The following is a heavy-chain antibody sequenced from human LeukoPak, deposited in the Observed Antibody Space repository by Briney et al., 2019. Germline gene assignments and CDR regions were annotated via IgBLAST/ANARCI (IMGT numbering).Heavy chain of an antibody. CDR1: GGTFSSYA. Sequence: ASVKVSCTASGGTFSSYAISWVRQAPGQGLEWMGGIIPIFGTANYAQKFQGRVTITADESTSTAYMELSSLRSEDTAVYYCARGRDPYDSSGYYFYYWGQGTLVTVSS. V-gene: IGHV1-69*13. J-gene: IGHJ4*02. D-gene: IGHD3-22*01. CDR3: ARGRDPYDSSGYYFYY. CDR2: IIPIFGTA.